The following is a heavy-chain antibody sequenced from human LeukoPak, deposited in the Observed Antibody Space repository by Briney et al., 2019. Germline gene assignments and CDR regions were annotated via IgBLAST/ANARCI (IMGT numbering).Heavy chain of an antibody. Sequence: AASVKVSCKASGYTFTGAYMHWVRQAPGQGLKWMGWINPNSGGTNYAQKLQGRVTMTTDTSTSTAYMELRSLRSDDTAVYYCASPSSGYYLDAFDIWGQGTMVTVSS. V-gene: IGHV1-2*02. CDR1: GYTFTGAY. J-gene: IGHJ3*02. CDR2: INPNSGGT. CDR3: ASPSSGYYLDAFDI. D-gene: IGHD3-22*01.